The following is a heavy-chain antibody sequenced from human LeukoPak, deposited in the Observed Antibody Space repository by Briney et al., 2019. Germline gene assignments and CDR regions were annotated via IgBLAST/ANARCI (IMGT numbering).Heavy chain of an antibody. CDR1: GFTFSSYG. CDR2: ISGSGGST. J-gene: IGHJ3*02. V-gene: IGHV3-23*01. D-gene: IGHD3-9*01. Sequence: GGTLRLSCAASGFTFSSYGMSWVRQAPGKGLEWVSVISGSGGSTYYADSVKGRFTISRDNSKKTLNLQMNSLRAEDTAVYYCAKGGYFDWLTTSAFDIWGQGTMVTVSS. CDR3: AKGGYFDWLTTSAFDI.